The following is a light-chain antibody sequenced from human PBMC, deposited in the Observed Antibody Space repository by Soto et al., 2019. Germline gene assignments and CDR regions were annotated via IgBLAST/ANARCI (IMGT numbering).Light chain of an antibody. CDR3: HQYNNWPQT. CDR1: QSIANN. Sequence: EIVMTQSPDTLSLSPGETATLSCRASQSIANNLAWYQQKPGQPPSLLFSGASTRATGIPARFSASRSGTDFTLTISSLHSEDFAVYYCHQYNNWPQTFGHGTKVQI. J-gene: IGKJ1*01. CDR2: GAS. V-gene: IGKV3D-15*01.